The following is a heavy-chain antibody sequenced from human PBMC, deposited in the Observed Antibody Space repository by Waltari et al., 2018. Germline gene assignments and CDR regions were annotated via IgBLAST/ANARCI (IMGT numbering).Heavy chain of an antibody. CDR3: ATDGFDSVFDN. CDR2: IWYDGSKR. CDR1: GLRSSSYG. Sequence: QVQLVESGGGVVQPGTSLRLSCAVSGLRSSSYGMHWVRQAPGKGLEWVAFIWYDGSKRFYADSVRDRFTISRDNSKNTLSLQVSSLRAEDTAMYYCATDGFDSVFDNWGQGTLVTVSS. V-gene: IGHV3-33*01. D-gene: IGHD3-9*01. J-gene: IGHJ4*02.